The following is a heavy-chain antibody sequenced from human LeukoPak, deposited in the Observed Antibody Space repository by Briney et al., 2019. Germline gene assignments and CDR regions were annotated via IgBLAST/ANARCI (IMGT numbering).Heavy chain of an antibody. J-gene: IGHJ4*02. CDR2: IKQDGSEK. V-gene: IGHV3-7*01. CDR1: GFTFSGYW. D-gene: IGHD5-18*01. CDR3: ARDRGYSYASPDY. Sequence: GGSLRLSCAASGFTFSGYWMSWVRQAPGKGLEWVANIKQDGSEKYYVDSVKGRFTISRDNAKNSLYLQMNSLGAEDTAVYYCARDRGYSYASPDYWGQGTLVTVSS.